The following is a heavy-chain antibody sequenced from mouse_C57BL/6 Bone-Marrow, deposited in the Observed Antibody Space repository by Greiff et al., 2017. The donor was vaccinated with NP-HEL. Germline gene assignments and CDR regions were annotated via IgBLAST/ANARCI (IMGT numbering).Heavy chain of an antibody. J-gene: IGHJ3*01. CDR3: ASPFYDDGSSQPFAY. CDR1: GYAFSSSW. D-gene: IGHD1-1*01. CDR2: IYPGDGDT. Sequence: VQLQQSGPELVKPGASVKISCTASGYAFSSSWMNWVKQRPGKGLEWIGRIYPGDGDTNYNGQFKGTATLTADKSSSTAYMQLSSLTSEDSAGDFCASPFYDDGSSQPFAYWGQGTLVTVSA. V-gene: IGHV1-82*01.